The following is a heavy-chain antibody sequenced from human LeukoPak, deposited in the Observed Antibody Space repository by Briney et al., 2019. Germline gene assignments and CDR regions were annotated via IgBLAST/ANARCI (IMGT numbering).Heavy chain of an antibody. Sequence: SETLSLTCTVSGGSISSYYWSWIRQPPGKGLEWIGYIYYSGSTNYNPSLKSRVTISVDTSKNQFSLKLSSVTAADTAVYYCARHARVRGYSSSWYFDYWGQGTLVTVSS. V-gene: IGHV4-59*08. CDR2: IYYSGST. J-gene: IGHJ4*02. CDR1: GGSISSYY. D-gene: IGHD6-13*01. CDR3: ARHARVRGYSSSWYFDY.